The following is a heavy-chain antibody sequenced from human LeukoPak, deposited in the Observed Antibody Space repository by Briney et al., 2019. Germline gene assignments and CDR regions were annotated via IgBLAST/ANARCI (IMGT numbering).Heavy chain of an antibody. Sequence: PGGSLRLSCAASGFTFSSYEMNWVRQAPGKGLEWVSGINWNGGSTGYADSVKGRFTISRDNAKNSLYLQMNSLRAEDTALYYCARTGDYGYYYYMDVWGKGTTVTVSS. D-gene: IGHD4-17*01. J-gene: IGHJ6*03. V-gene: IGHV3-20*04. CDR3: ARTGDYGYYYYMDV. CDR2: INWNGGST. CDR1: GFTFSSYE.